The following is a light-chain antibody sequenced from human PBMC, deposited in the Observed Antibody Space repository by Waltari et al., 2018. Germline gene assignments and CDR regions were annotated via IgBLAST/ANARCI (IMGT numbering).Light chain of an antibody. V-gene: IGKV3-20*01. Sequence: ENVLTQSPGTLSLSPGEGATLSCRASQSVSSRHLAWYQQNPGQAPSLLIYDASSRATGIPDRFSGSASGTDFTLTISRLEPEDSAVYYCQQYGSSPLYTFGQGTKLEIK. CDR2: DAS. CDR1: QSVSSRH. CDR3: QQYGSSPLYT. J-gene: IGKJ2*01.